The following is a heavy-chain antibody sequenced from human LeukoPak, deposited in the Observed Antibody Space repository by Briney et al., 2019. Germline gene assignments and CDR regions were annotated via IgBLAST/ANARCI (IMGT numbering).Heavy chain of an antibody. CDR2: INHSGGT. Sequence: SETLSLTCAVYGGSFSGYYWSWIRQPPGKGLEWIGEINHSGGTNYNPSLKSRVTISLDTSKNQFSLKLNSVTAADTAVYYCARCGGFHYLDDYWGQGTLVTVSS. CDR1: GGSFSGYY. D-gene: IGHD5-12*01. CDR3: ARCGGFHYLDDY. V-gene: IGHV4-34*01. J-gene: IGHJ4*02.